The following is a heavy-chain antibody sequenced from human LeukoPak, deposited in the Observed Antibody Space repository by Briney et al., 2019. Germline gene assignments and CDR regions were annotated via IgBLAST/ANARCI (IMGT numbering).Heavy chain of an antibody. CDR3: ATYRQVLLPFES. CDR2: IFPSGGEI. CDR1: GFTSSSYG. D-gene: IGHD2-8*02. V-gene: IGHV3-23*01. J-gene: IGHJ4*02. Sequence: GGSLRLSCAASGFTSSSYGMSWVRQAPGKGLEWVSSIFPSGGEIHYADSVRGRFTISRDNSKSTLSLQMNSLRAGDTAIYYCATYRQVLLPFESWGQGTLVTVSS.